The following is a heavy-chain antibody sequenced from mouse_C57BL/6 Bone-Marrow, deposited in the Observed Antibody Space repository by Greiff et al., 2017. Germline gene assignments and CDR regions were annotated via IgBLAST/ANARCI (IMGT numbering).Heavy chain of an antibody. CDR1: GFTFSSYA. CDR2: ISDGGSYT. D-gene: IGHD2-3*01. CDR3: ASDFYDGDY. V-gene: IGHV5-4*03. Sequence: EVKVEESGGGLVKPGGSLKLSCAASGFTFSSYALSWVRQTPEKRLEWVATISDGGSYTYSPDNVKGRFTISRDNAKNNLYLQMRHLKSEDTAMYYCASDFYDGDYWGQGTSVTVSS. J-gene: IGHJ4*01.